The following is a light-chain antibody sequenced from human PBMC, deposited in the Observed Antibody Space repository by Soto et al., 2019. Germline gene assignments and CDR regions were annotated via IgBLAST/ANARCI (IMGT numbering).Light chain of an antibody. V-gene: IGKV4-1*01. J-gene: IGKJ2*01. CDR1: QSVLHSSNNKNY. Sequence: DIVMTQSPDSLAVSLGERATINCKSSQSVLHSSNNKNYVAWYQLKPGQAPRLLIYWASTRESGVPDRFSGSGSGTDFTLTISSLQAEDVAVYYCQQYYSTLYTFGQGTKLEIK. CDR2: WAS. CDR3: QQYYSTLYT.